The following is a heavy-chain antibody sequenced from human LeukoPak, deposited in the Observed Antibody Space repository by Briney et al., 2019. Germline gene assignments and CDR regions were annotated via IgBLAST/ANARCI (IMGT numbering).Heavy chain of an antibody. V-gene: IGHV3-23*01. D-gene: IGHD3-9*01. CDR3: AKQAYDMLAGFYPFDY. CDR1: GFTFSTYA. Sequence: GGSLRLSCAASGFTFSTYAMCWVRQAPGKGLEWVSAISGGGGITNYADSVKGRFTISRENSNNTLYLQVNSLRAEDTAVYYCAKQAYDMLAGFYPFDYWGQGTLVTVSS. J-gene: IGHJ4*02. CDR2: ISGGGGIT.